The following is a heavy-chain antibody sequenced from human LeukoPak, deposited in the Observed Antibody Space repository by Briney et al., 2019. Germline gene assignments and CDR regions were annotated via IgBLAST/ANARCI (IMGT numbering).Heavy chain of an antibody. CDR2: IIPIFGTA. CDR3: ARDEPNYYDSSSGEDYYYGMDI. Sequence: SVKVSCKASGGTFSSYAISWVRQAPGQGLEWIGGIIPIFGTANYAQKFQGRVTITADESTSTAYMELSSLRSEDTAVYYCARDEPNYYDSSSGEDYYYGMDIWGQGTTVTVSS. V-gene: IGHV1-69*01. CDR1: GGTFSSYA. D-gene: IGHD3-22*01. J-gene: IGHJ6*02.